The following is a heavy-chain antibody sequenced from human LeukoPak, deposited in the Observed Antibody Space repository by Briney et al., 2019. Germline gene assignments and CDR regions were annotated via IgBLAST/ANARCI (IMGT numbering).Heavy chain of an antibody. J-gene: IGHJ4*02. Sequence: GGSLGLSCAASGFTFSSYAMSWVRQAPGKGLEWVSAISGSGGSTYYADSVKGRFTISRDNSKNTLYLQMNSLRAEDTAVYYCAKATVDTAINPDDYWGQGTLVTVSS. CDR2: ISGSGGST. CDR3: AKATVDTAINPDDY. D-gene: IGHD5-18*01. V-gene: IGHV3-23*01. CDR1: GFTFSSYA.